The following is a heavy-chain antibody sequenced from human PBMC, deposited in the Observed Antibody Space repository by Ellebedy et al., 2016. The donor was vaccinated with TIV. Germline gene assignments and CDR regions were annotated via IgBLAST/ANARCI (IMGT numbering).Heavy chain of an antibody. CDR2: IHSDGSST. CDR3: AREYCSSTSCNAGRYYYGMDV. Sequence: HTGGSLRLXCAASGFTFSTYWMHWVRQAPEKGLVWVTRIHSDGSSTRYADSVKGRFTISRDNAKNTLYLQMNSLRVEDTAVYYCAREYCSSTSCNAGRYYYGMDVWGQGSTVTVSS. V-gene: IGHV3-74*01. D-gene: IGHD2-2*01. CDR1: GFTFSTYW. J-gene: IGHJ6*02.